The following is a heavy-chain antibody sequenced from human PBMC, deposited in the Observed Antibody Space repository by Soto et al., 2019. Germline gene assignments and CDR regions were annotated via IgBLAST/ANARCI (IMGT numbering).Heavy chain of an antibody. D-gene: IGHD3-3*01. CDR1: GFTFSSYS. Sequence: GGALKLSRAAPGFTFSSYSIPWVRPAPGKGLEGVVVISYDGSNKYYADSVKGRFTISRDNSKNTLYLQMNSLRAEDTAVYYCANFYRKRGYDFWSGYYTPLDYWGQGTLVTVSS. V-gene: IGHV3-30-3*01. CDR2: ISYDGSNK. J-gene: IGHJ4*02. CDR3: ANFYRKRGYDFWSGYYTPLDY.